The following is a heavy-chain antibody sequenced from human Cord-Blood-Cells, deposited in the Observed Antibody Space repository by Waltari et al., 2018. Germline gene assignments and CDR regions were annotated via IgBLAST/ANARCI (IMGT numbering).Heavy chain of an antibody. V-gene: IGHV3-30*18. CDR3: AKEYYDFWSGPRRVCAFDI. D-gene: IGHD3-3*01. J-gene: IGHJ3*02. CDR1: GFTFSSYG. CDR2: ISYDGSNK. Sequence: QVQLVESGGGVVQPGRSLRLSCAASGFTFSSYGMLWVRPAPGKGLEWVAVISYDGSNKYYADSVKGRFTISRDNSKNTLYLQMNSLRAEDTAVYYCAKEYYDFWSGPRRVCAFDIWGQGTMVTVSS.